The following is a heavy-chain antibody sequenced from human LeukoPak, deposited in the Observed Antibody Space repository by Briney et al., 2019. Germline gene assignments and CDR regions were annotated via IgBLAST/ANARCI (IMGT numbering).Heavy chain of an antibody. V-gene: IGHV3-48*02. Sequence: GGSLRLSCAASGFTFSSYSMNWVRQAPGKGLEWVSYISRSNTTIYYADSVKGRFTISRDSAKNSLYLQMNSLRDEDTAVYYCARGGSGYGDYYYFYGMDVWGQGTTVTVSS. D-gene: IGHD3-22*01. CDR1: GFTFSSYS. CDR2: ISRSNTTI. J-gene: IGHJ6*02. CDR3: ARGGSGYGDYYYFYGMDV.